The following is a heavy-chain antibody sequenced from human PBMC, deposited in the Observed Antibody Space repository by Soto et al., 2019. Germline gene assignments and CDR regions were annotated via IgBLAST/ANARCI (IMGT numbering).Heavy chain of an antibody. CDR3: AKARGANNWANYYGLDV. V-gene: IGHV3-30*18. Sequence: LRLSCAASGFIFANYGMHWVRQAPGKGLEWVALITYEGSNKYYADAVKGRFTISRDNAKNMVSLQMDSLRAEDTAVYYCAKARGANNWANYYGLDVWGQGTTVTVSS. J-gene: IGHJ6*02. D-gene: IGHD1-1*01. CDR2: ITYEGSNK. CDR1: GFIFANYG.